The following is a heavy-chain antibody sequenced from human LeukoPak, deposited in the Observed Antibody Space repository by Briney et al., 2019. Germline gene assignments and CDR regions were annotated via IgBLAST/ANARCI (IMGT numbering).Heavy chain of an antibody. J-gene: IGHJ6*02. CDR2: INPSGGST. CDR1: GYTFTSYY. V-gene: IGHV1-46*01. Sequence: ASVKVSCTASGYTFTSYYMHWVRQAPGQGLEWMGIINPSGGSTSYAQKFQGRVTMTRDTSTSTVYMELSSLRSEDTAVYYCARVLSRGTMVPWVWGQGTTVTVSS. D-gene: IGHD4/OR15-4a*01. CDR3: ARVLSRGTMVPWV.